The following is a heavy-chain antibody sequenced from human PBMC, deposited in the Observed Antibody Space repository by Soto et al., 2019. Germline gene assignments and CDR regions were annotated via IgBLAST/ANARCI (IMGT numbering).Heavy chain of an antibody. CDR1: GGSISSYY. CDR2: IYYSGST. V-gene: IGHV4-59*08. CDR3: ARHEGTVPPLGFDY. D-gene: IGHD4-17*01. Sequence: SETLSLTCTVSGGSISSYYWSWIRQPPGKGLEWIGYIYYSGSTNYNPSLKSRVTISVDTSKNQFSLKLSSVTAADTAVYYCARHEGTVPPLGFDYWGQGTLVTVSS. J-gene: IGHJ4*02.